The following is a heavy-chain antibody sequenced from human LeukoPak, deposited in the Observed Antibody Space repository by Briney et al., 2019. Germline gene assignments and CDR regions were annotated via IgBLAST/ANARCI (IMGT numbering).Heavy chain of an antibody. Sequence: GSLRLSCAASGFTFSSYSMNWVRQAPGKGLEWVAVISYDGSNKYYADSVKGRFTISRDNSKNTLYLQMNSLRAEDTAVYYCARDDYGDYEALDYWGQGTLVTVSS. CDR3: ARDDYGDYEALDY. D-gene: IGHD4-17*01. V-gene: IGHV3-30*19. CDR2: ISYDGSNK. CDR1: GFTFSSYS. J-gene: IGHJ4*02.